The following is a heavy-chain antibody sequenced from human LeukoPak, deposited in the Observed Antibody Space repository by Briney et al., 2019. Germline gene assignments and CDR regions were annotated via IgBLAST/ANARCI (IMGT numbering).Heavy chain of an antibody. Sequence: GGSLRLSCAASGFTVSSNYMSWVRQAPGKGLEWVSVIYSGGSTYYADSVKGRFTISRDNSKNTLYLQMNSLRAEDTAVYYCARAGITIFGVVPPLYYYYMDVWGKGTTVTVSS. D-gene: IGHD3-3*01. J-gene: IGHJ6*03. V-gene: IGHV3-53*01. CDR1: GFTVSSNY. CDR2: IYSGGST. CDR3: ARAGITIFGVVPPLYYYYMDV.